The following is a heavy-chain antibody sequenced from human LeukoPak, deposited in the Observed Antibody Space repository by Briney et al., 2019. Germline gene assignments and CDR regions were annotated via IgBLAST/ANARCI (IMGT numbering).Heavy chain of an antibody. Sequence: PGGSLRLSCAASGFTFDDYAMHWVRQAPGKGLEWVSGISWNSGSIGYADSVKVRFTISRDNAKNSLYLQMNSLRAEDTALYYCAKDAYDFWSGYLTDYYYYGMDVWGQGTTVTVSS. CDR3: AKDAYDFWSGYLTDYYYYGMDV. CDR1: GFTFDDYA. J-gene: IGHJ6*02. D-gene: IGHD3-3*01. V-gene: IGHV3-9*01. CDR2: ISWNSGSI.